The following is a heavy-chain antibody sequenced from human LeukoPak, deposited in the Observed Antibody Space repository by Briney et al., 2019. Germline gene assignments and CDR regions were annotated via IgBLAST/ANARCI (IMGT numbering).Heavy chain of an antibody. Sequence: PSETLSLTCAVYGGSFSGYYWSWIRQPPGKGLEWIGEINHSGSTNYNPSLKSRVTISVDTSKNQFSLKLSSVTAADTAVYYCARGGITMTHHFDYWGQGTLVTVSS. CDR3: ARGGITMTHHFDY. V-gene: IGHV4-34*01. CDR2: INHSGST. D-gene: IGHD3-22*01. CDR1: GGSFSGYY. J-gene: IGHJ4*02.